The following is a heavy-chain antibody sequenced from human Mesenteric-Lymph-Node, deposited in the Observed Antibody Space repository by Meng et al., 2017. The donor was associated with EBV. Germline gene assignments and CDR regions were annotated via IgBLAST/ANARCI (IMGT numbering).Heavy chain of an antibody. J-gene: IGHJ5*02. CDR1: GDSVSNINGG. Sequence: LQRPHPVPGPVQPPQPLSLPCAISGDSVSNINGGWNWIRQSPSRGLEWLGRTYYRSKWYNDYAVSVKGRITINPDTTKNQVSLQLNSVTPEDTAVYYCAGVGSTISTDWFDTWGQGTLVTVSS. CDR3: AGVGSTISTDWFDT. D-gene: IGHD3-9*01. CDR2: TYYRSKWYN. V-gene: IGHV6-1*01.